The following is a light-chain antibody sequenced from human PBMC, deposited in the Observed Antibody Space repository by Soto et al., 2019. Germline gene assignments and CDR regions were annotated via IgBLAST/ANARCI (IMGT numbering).Light chain of an antibody. Sequence: QSVLTQPASVSGSPGQSITISCTGTSSDVGGYNYVSWYQQHPGKAPKLVIYEVTKRPSGVPDRFSGSKSGNTASLTISGLQAEDEADYYCCSYAGSYTYVFGSGTKLTVL. CDR2: EVT. V-gene: IGLV2-11*01. J-gene: IGLJ1*01. CDR1: SSDVGGYNY. CDR3: CSYAGSYTYV.